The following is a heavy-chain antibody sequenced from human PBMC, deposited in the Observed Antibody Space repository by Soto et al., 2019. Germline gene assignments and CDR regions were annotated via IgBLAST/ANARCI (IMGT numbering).Heavy chain of an antibody. CDR3: ARHLAARYYYYYSMDV. CDR2: IDPSDSYT. J-gene: IGHJ6*02. CDR1: GYSFTSYW. Sequence: GESLKISCKGSGYSFTSYWISWVRQMPGKGLEWMGRIDPSDSYTNYSPSFQGHVTISADKSISTAYLQWSSLKASDTAMYYCARHLAARYYYYYSMDVCGQGTTLTVSS. V-gene: IGHV5-10-1*01. D-gene: IGHD6-6*01.